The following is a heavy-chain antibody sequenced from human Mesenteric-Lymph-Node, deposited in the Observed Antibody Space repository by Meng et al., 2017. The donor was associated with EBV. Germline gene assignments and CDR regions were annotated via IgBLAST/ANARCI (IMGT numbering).Heavy chain of an antibody. V-gene: IGHV3-11*01. J-gene: IGHJ5*02. CDR1: GFTFSDNY. Sequence: QGQLGESGGGLVKPGGSLRLSCVGSGFTFSDNYMAWIRQAPGKGLEWVSYISGSGTTVDSADSVKGRFTISRDNAKNSLYLQMNSLRAEDTAVYYCATWARVTPILDPWGQGTLVTVSS. CDR2: ISGSGTTV. D-gene: IGHD1-26*01. CDR3: ATWARVTPILDP.